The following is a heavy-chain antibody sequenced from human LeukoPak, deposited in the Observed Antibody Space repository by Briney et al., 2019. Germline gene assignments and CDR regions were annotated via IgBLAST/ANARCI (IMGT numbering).Heavy chain of an antibody. V-gene: IGHV4-59*01. CDR1: GGSISNYC. D-gene: IGHD3-9*01. J-gene: IGHJ4*02. Sequence: SETLSLTCTVSGGSISNYCWSWIRQPPGKGLEWIGYIYNSGSTNCNPSLKSRVTISLDTSKNQFSLKLTSVTAADTAVYYCAGHYFEITDSYSFDYWGQGTLVTVSS. CDR3: AGHYFEITDSYSFDY. CDR2: IYNSGST.